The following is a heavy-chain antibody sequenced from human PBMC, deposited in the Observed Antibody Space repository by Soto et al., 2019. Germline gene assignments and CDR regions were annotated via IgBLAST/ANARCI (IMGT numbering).Heavy chain of an antibody. CDR3: AKDRASRQYYFDY. V-gene: IGHV3-23*01. CDR2: ISGSGGST. Sequence: EVQLLESGGGLVQPGGSLRLSCAASGFTFSSYAMSWVRQAPGKGLEWVSAISGSGGSTYYADSVKGQFTISRDNSKNTLYLQMNSLRAEDTAVYYGAKDRASRQYYFDYWGQGTLVTVSS. D-gene: IGHD1-26*01. CDR1: GFTFSSYA. J-gene: IGHJ4*02.